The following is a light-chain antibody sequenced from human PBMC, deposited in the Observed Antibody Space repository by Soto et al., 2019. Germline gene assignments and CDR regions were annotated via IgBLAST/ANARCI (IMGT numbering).Light chain of an antibody. CDR3: QHYNNWPGT. CDR2: DTS. J-gene: IGKJ1*01. Sequence: ETVMTQSPATLSVSPGERATLSCRASHSVGSTLAWYQQKPGQAPRLLMYDTSTRATGIPARFSGSGSGTEFTLTISGLQSDDFAVYYCQHYNNWPGTVGQGTKVEIK. CDR1: HSVGST. V-gene: IGKV3-15*01.